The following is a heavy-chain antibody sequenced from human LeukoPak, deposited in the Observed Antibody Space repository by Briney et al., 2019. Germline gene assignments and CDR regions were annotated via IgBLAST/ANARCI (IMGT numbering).Heavy chain of an antibody. CDR1: GYTLTELS. CDR3: ATDRGVAAAGTYYYYMDV. V-gene: IGHV1-24*01. Sequence: ASXKVSCKVSGYTLTELSMHWVRQAPGKGREWMGGFDPEDGETIYAQKFQGRVTMTEDTSTDTAYMELSSLRSEDTAVYYCATDRGVAAAGTYYYYMDVWGKGTTVTVSS. D-gene: IGHD6-13*01. CDR2: FDPEDGET. J-gene: IGHJ6*03.